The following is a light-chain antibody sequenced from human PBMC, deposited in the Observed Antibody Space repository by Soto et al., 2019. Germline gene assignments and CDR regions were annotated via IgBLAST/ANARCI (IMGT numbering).Light chain of an antibody. CDR3: RQYRIRPSTS. Sequence: SPGTLSLSPGERATLSCRASQSVSSSYLAWYQQKPGQAPRLLIYGASSRATGIPDRFSGSGSGTDFTLTISRLEPELFTVYYCRQYRIRPSTSFGQRTRLEIK. J-gene: IGKJ5*01. CDR2: GAS. V-gene: IGKV3-20*01. CDR1: QSVSSSY.